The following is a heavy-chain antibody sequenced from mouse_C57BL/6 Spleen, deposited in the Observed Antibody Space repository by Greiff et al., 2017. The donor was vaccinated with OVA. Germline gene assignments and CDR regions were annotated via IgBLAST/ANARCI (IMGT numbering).Heavy chain of an antibody. V-gene: IGHV1-55*01. J-gene: IGHJ1*03. CDR1: GYTFTSYW. Sequence: QAQLQQPGAELVKPGASVKMSCKASGYTFTSYWITWVKQRPGQGLAWIGDIYPGSGSTNYNEKFKSKATLTVDTSSSTAYMQLSSLTSEDSAVYYCARTGDWYFDVWGTGTTVTVSS. D-gene: IGHD4-1*01. CDR2: IYPGSGST. CDR3: ARTGDWYFDV.